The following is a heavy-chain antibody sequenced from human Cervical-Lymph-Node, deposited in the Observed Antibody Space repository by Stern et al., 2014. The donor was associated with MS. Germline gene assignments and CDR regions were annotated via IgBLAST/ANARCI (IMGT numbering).Heavy chain of an antibody. CDR2: IKSEADGGTA. D-gene: IGHD3-10*02. J-gene: IGHJ4*02. V-gene: IGHV3-15*01. CDR3: VIKLLFGELDH. CDR1: GFTFRTAW. Sequence: EVQLVESGGGLIEPGGSLRLSCTASGFTFRTAWMNWVRQAPGKGLEWIGRIKSEADGGTAEYAAFVKDRFIISRDDSKQTVFLQMSSLESEDTALYYCVIKLLFGELDHWGQGTLVTVSS.